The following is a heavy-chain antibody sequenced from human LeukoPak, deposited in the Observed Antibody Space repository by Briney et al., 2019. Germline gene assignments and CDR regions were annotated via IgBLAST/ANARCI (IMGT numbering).Heavy chain of an antibody. Sequence: PSETLSLTCTVSGGSISSSSYYWGWIRQPPGKGLEWIGSIYYSGSTYYNPSLKSRVTISVDTSKNQFSLKLSSVTAADTAVYYCARDTIAAAGTGVDELGWFDPWGQGTLVTVSS. CDR2: IYYSGST. J-gene: IGHJ5*02. CDR3: ARDTIAAAGTGVDELGWFDP. CDR1: GGSISSSSYY. D-gene: IGHD6-13*01. V-gene: IGHV4-39*07.